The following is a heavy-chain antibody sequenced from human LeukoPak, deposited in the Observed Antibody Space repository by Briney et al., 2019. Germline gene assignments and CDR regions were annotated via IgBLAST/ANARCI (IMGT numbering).Heavy chain of an antibody. Sequence: GGSLRLSCGASGFSFSTYWMDWVRQAPGKGLEWVASIKEDGSRADYVDSVRGRFTASRDNTKNSLFLQMNSLRVNDTAVYYCASDRAFSQFDYWGQGTLVTVSS. D-gene: IGHD3-10*01. V-gene: IGHV3-7*01. CDR3: ASDRAFSQFDY. J-gene: IGHJ4*02. CDR2: IKEDGSRA. CDR1: GFSFSTYW.